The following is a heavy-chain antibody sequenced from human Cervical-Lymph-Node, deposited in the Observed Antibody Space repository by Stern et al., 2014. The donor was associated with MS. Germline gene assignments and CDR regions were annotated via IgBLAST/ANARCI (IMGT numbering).Heavy chain of an antibody. CDR2: ISYDGSKA. CDR3: ARDLVWFGELDWGAMDV. J-gene: IGHJ6*02. D-gene: IGHD3-10*01. V-gene: IGHV3-30-3*01. Sequence: VQLVESGGGVVQPGRALRLSCAATGFNFSSYAMQWVRQAPGRGLEWLAVISYDGSKAYYAESVKGRLTVSRDNSKNTLFLQVNSLRPEDTAEYYCARDLVWFGELDWGAMDVWGHGTTVTVSS. CDR1: GFNFSSYA.